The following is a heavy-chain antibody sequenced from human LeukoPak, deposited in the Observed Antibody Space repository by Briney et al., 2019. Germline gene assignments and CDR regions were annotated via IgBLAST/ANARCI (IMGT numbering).Heavy chain of an antibody. CDR3: ARYHYYSNWFDP. J-gene: IGHJ5*02. Sequence: PPXXGLEWIAYIYYSGRTYYNPSLKSRVTISVNTSKTHFSLKLSSVTAAATAVYYCARYHYYSNWFDPWGQGTLVTVSS. V-gene: IGHV4-30-4*01. CDR2: IYYSGRT. D-gene: IGHD4-11*01.